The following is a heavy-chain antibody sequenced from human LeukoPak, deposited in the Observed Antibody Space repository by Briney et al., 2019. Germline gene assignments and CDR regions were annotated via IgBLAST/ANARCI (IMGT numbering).Heavy chain of an antibody. Sequence: SETLSLTCTVSGGSISSNYWSWVRQPPGKGLEWIGYIYYSGSTNYNPSLKSRVTISVDTSKNQFSLKLSSVTAADTAVYYCARALQANYDSSGYPPSIGMDVWGQGTTVTVSS. J-gene: IGHJ6*02. D-gene: IGHD3-22*01. CDR3: ARALQANYDSSGYPPSIGMDV. CDR1: GGSISSNY. CDR2: IYYSGST. V-gene: IGHV4-59*08.